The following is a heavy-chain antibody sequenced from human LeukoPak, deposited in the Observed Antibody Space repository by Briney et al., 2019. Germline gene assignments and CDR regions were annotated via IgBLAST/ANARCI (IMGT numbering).Heavy chain of an antibody. D-gene: IGHD3-9*01. V-gene: IGHV4-59*01. CDR2: IYYSGST. CDR1: GGSISSYY. CDR3: ASGSRYFDWSYYYYYMDV. Sequence: PSETLSLTCTVSGGSISSYYWSWIRQPPGEGLGGIGYIYYSGSTNYNPSLKSRVTISVDTSKNQFSLKLSSVTAADTAVYYCASGSRYFDWSYYYYYMDVWGKGTTVTVSS. J-gene: IGHJ6*03.